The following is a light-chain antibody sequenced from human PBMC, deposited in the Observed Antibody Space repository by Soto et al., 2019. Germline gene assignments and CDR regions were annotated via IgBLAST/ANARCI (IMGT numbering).Light chain of an antibody. CDR1: SSNIGSNY. J-gene: IGLJ2*01. Sequence: QSVLTQPPSVSAAPGQKVTISCSGNSSNIGSNYVSWYQQLPGTAPRLLIYDNDKRPSGISDRFSGSKSGTSATLGITGLQTGDEADYYCATWDSILRAGVFGGGTQLTVL. CDR2: DND. CDR3: ATWDSILRAGV. V-gene: IGLV1-51*01.